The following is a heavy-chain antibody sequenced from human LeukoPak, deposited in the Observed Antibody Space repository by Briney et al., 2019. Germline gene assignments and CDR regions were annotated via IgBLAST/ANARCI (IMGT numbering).Heavy chain of an antibody. CDR2: IIPIFGTA. CDR3: ARGGYSYGYVDYYYYMDV. J-gene: IGHJ6*03. Sequence: ASVKVSCKASGGTFSSYAISWVRQAPGQGLEWMGGIIPIFGTANYAQKFQGRATITTDESTSTAYMELSSLRSEDTAVYYCARGGYSYGYVDYYYYMDVWGKGTTVTVSS. D-gene: IGHD5-18*01. V-gene: IGHV1-69*05. CDR1: GGTFSSYA.